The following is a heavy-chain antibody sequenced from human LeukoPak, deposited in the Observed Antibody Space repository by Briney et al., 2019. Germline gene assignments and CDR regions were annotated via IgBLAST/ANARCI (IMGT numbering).Heavy chain of an antibody. J-gene: IGHJ6*03. V-gene: IGHV4-34*01. D-gene: IGHD1-14*01. CDR1: GGPFSGYY. Sequence: SETLSLTCAVYGGPFSGYYWSWIRQPPGKGLEWIGEINHSGSTNYNPSLKSRVTISVDTSKNQFSLKLSSVTAADTAVYYCARVAEPYYYYYYMDVWGKGTTVTISS. CDR3: ARVAEPYYYYYYMDV. CDR2: INHSGST.